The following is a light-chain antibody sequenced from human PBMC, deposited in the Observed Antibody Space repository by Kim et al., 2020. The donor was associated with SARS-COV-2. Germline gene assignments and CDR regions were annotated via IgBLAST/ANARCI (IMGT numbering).Light chain of an antibody. Sequence: APGERATLSCRASQSVSSNVAWYQQKPGQAPRLLIYGASTRATGIPARFSGSGSGTQFTLTISSLQSEDFAVYYCHQYNNWPLTFGGGTKVDIK. V-gene: IGKV3-15*01. J-gene: IGKJ4*01. CDR2: GAS. CDR3: HQYNNWPLT. CDR1: QSVSSN.